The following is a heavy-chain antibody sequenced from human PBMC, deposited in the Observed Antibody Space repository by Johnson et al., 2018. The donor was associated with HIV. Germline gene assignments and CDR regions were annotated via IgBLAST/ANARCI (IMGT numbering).Heavy chain of an antibody. D-gene: IGHD3-3*01. Sequence: EVQLVESGGGVVQPWGSLRLSCAASGFTVSSNYMSWVRQAPGKGLEWVSVIYSGGSTYYAASVKGRFTISRDNSKNTLYLQMYSLRAEDTALYYCARRGITIVADAFDIWGQGTMVNVAS. J-gene: IGHJ3*02. CDR2: IYSGGST. CDR3: ARRGITIVADAFDI. V-gene: IGHV3-66*01. CDR1: GFTVSSNY.